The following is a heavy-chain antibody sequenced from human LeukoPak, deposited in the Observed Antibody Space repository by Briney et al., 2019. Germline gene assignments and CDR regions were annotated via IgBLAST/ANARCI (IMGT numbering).Heavy chain of an antibody. D-gene: IGHD3-22*01. J-gene: IGHJ5*02. Sequence: GGSPRLSCAASGFTFSSYWMSWVRQAPGKGLEWVSHIKQDGSEKYYVDSVKGRFTISRDNAKNSLYLQMNSLRAEDTAVYYCARDPYDSSGYDWFDPWGQGTLVTVSS. V-gene: IGHV3-7*01. CDR2: IKQDGSEK. CDR1: GFTFSSYW. CDR3: ARDPYDSSGYDWFDP.